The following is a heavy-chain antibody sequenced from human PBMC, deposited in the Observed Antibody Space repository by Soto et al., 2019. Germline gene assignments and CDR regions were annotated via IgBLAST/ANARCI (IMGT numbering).Heavy chain of an antibody. V-gene: IGHV4-39*01. Sequence: PSDTLPLTCTFSGFSIHNSHCFWAWLRQPPGKGLEFIGSFYYSGGANYNPSLKSRVTISVDTSKNQFSLKLSSVTAADTAVYYCSRGIFGVVVTTRKTRGFDYWGQGTLVTVSS. J-gene: IGHJ4*02. D-gene: IGHD2-21*02. CDR3: SRGIFGVVVTTRKTRGFDY. CDR2: FYYSGGA. CDR1: GFSIHNSHCF.